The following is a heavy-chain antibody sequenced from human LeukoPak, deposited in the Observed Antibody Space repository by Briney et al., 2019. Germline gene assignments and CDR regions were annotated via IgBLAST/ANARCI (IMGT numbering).Heavy chain of an antibody. CDR1: GFTFSSNV. Sequence: GGSLRLSCEASGFTFSSNVMHWARQAPAKGLEGGAVISYDGGITYYADSVKGRFTISRDNSKNTLYLQLNSLRAEDMAVYYCARDSTYYYDSGSSGPHYFDYWGQGTLVTVSS. CDR3: ARDSTYYYDSGSSGPHYFDY. CDR2: ISYDGGIT. V-gene: IGHV3-30*01. D-gene: IGHD3-10*01. J-gene: IGHJ4*02.